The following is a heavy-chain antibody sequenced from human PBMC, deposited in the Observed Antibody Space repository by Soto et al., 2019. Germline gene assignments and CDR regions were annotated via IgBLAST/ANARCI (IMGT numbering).Heavy chain of an antibody. D-gene: IGHD3-22*01. CDR2: INPSGGIT. V-gene: IGHV1-46*04. Sequence: ASVKVSCKASGYTFTSHWIHWVRQAPGQGLQWMGVINPSGGITVYAQMLQGRVTMTRDTSTTTVCMELSSLRSEDTAVYYCARDHSVTTSGYSYWWFDPWGQGTLVTVSS. CDR3: ARDHSVTTSGYSYWWFDP. CDR1: GYTFTSHW. J-gene: IGHJ5*02.